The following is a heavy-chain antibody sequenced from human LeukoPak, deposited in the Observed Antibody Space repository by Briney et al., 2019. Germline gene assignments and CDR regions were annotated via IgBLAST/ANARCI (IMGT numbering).Heavy chain of an antibody. D-gene: IGHD2-15*01. V-gene: IGHV4-31*03. CDR2: IYYSGST. Sequence: KPSETLSLTCTVSGGSISSGGYYWSWIRQHPGTGLERIGCIYYSGSTYYNPPLKSRLTISLDTSKNQFSLKLSSVTAADTAVYYCARGYCSGGSCNWFDPWGQGTLVTVSS. J-gene: IGHJ5*02. CDR1: GGSISSGGYY. CDR3: ARGYCSGGSCNWFDP.